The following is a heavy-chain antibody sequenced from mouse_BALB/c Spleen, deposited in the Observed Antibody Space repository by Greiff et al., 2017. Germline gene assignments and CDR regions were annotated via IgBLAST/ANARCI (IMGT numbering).Heavy chain of an antibody. D-gene: IGHD3-1*01. V-gene: IGHV14-3*02. CDR3: ARQLGLPYSYAMDY. Sequence: VQLKESGAELVKPGASVKLSCTASGFNIKDTYMHWVKQRPDQGLEWIGRIDPANGNTKYDPKFQGKATITADTSSNTAYLQLSSLTSEDTAVYYCARQLGLPYSYAMDYWGQGTSVTVSA. J-gene: IGHJ4*01. CDR2: IDPANGNT. CDR1: GFNIKDTY.